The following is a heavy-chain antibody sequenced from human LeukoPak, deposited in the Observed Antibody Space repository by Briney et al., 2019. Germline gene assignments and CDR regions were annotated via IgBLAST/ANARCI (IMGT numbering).Heavy chain of an antibody. CDR1: GFTVSSNY. CDR2: ISGSGDTT. Sequence: GGSLRLSCAASGFTVSSNYMSWVRQAPGKGLGWVSGISGSGDTTYYADSVKGRFTISRDNSKNMLYLQIKSLGAEDTAIYYCAKLDGSGAGSSRPPIDYWGQGSLVTVSS. CDR3: AKLDGSGAGSSRPPIDY. J-gene: IGHJ4*02. D-gene: IGHD3-10*01. V-gene: IGHV3-23*01.